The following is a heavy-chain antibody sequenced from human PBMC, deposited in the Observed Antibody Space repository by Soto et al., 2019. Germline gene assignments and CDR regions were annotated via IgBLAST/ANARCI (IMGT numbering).Heavy chain of an antibody. D-gene: IGHD2-2*01. CDR2: IYYSGST. CDR1: GGSISSSSYY. J-gene: IGHJ5*02. CDR3: AGDLGYCISTSCPGSWFDP. Sequence: SETLSLTCTVSGGSISSSSYYWGWIRQPPGKGLEWIGSIYYSGSTYYNPSLKSRVTISVDTSKNQFSLKLSSVTAADTAVYYCAGDLGYCISTSCPGSWFDPWGQGTLVT. V-gene: IGHV4-39*01.